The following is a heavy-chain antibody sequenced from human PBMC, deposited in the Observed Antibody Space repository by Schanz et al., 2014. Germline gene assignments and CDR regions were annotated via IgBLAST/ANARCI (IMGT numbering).Heavy chain of an antibody. CDR3: ASLAVAGTMLDFDY. V-gene: IGHV1-2*02. D-gene: IGHD6-19*01. Sequence: QVQLVQSGAEVKKPGASVMVSCKASGYTFTAYYMHWVRQAPGQGLEWMGWINPNSGGTNFAQKFQGRVTMTRDTSISTAYMELSRLRSDDTAVYYCASLAVAGTMLDFDYWGQGTLVTVSS. CDR1: GYTFTAYY. CDR2: INPNSGGT. J-gene: IGHJ4*02.